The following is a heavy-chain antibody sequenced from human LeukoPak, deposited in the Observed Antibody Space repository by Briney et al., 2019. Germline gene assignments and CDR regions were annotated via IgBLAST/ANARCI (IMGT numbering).Heavy chain of an antibody. CDR2: IYYSGST. V-gene: IGHV4-39*01. D-gene: IGHD1-26*01. Sequence: SETLSLTCTVSGGSISSSSYYWGWIRQPPGKGLEWIGSIYYSGSTYYNPSLKSRVIISVDTSKNQFSLKLSSVTAADTAVYYCARGAPPRWGAADYWGQGTLVTVSS. J-gene: IGHJ4*02. CDR3: ARGAPPRWGAADY. CDR1: GGSISSSSYY.